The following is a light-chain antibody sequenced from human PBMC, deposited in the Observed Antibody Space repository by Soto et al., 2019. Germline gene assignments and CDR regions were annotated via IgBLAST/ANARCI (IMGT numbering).Light chain of an antibody. J-gene: IGKJ4*01. CDR3: QQRGSWPPPT. CDR2: DAS. CDR1: QSVSSY. V-gene: IGKV3-11*01. Sequence: EIVLTQSPATLSLSPGERATLSCRASQSVSSYLAWYQQKPGQAPRLLIYDASNRATGISARFSGSGSGTDFTLTISSLEPEDFAVYYCQQRGSWPPPTFGGGTKVEMK.